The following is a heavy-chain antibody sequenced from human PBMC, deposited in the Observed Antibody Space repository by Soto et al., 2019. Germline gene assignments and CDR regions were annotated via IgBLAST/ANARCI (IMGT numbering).Heavy chain of an antibody. CDR1: GGSISSGDYY. CDR3: AIVEVVLDPARIYYYGMDV. V-gene: IGHV4-30-4*01. J-gene: IGHJ6*02. D-gene: IGHD2-15*01. CDR2: IYYSGST. Sequence: SETLSLTCTVSGGSISSGDYYWSWIRQPPGKGLEWIGYIYYSGSTYYNPSLKSRVTISVDTSKNQFSLKLSSVTAADTAVYYCAIVEVVLDPARIYYYGMDVWGQGTTVTVSS.